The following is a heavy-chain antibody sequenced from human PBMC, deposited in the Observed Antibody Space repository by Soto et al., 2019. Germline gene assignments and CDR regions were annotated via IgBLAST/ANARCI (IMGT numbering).Heavy chain of an antibody. J-gene: IGHJ4*02. D-gene: IGHD3-22*01. V-gene: IGHV1-46*01. CDR3: ARSPHSRGYYYAIDY. CDR2: INPSCGST. CDR1: GYTLIIYY. Sequence: ASVKVSCKASGYTLIIYYMHWVRQAPVRVLELRVIINPSCGSTTYSQKFQGRVTITVDTSTITVYMDLSIVISDDTAVYYCARSPHSRGYYYAIDYWGQGTQVTVSS.